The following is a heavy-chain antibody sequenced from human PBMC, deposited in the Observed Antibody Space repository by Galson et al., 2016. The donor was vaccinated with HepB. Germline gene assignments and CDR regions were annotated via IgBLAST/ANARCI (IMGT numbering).Heavy chain of an antibody. Sequence: TLSLTCSVSGGSISSVGYYWSWIRQPPGKGLEWIGYSDYSGSTYYNPSLKSRITISLDSSKNQFSLKVNSVTAADTAVYYCARETGTHWYFDLWGRGTLITVSS. J-gene: IGHJ2*01. CDR2: SDYSGST. CDR3: ARETGTHWYFDL. D-gene: IGHD7-27*01. CDR1: GGSISSVGYY. V-gene: IGHV4-30-4*08.